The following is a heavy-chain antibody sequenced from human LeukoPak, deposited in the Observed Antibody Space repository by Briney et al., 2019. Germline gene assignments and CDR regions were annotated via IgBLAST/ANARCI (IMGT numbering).Heavy chain of an antibody. J-gene: IGHJ5*02. CDR1: GGSFSGYY. CDR3: ARREVVTGNWSDP. Sequence: SETLSLTCAVYGGSFSGYYWSWIRQPPGKGLEWIGEINHSGSTNYNPSLKSRVTISVDTSKNQFSLKLSSVTAADTAVYYCARREVVTGNWSDPWGQGTLVTVSS. CDR2: INHSGST. D-gene: IGHD2-21*02. V-gene: IGHV4-34*01.